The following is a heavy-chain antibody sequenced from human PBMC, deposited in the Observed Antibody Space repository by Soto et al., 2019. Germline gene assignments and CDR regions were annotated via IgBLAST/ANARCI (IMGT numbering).Heavy chain of an antibody. V-gene: IGHV3-21*01. Sequence: GGSLRLSCAASGFTFSSYSMNWVRQAPGKGLEWVSSISSSSSYIYYADSVKGRFTISRDNAKNSLYLQMNSLRAEDTAVYYCARDRVPAAMRDTGNNWFDPWGQGTLVTVSS. CDR1: GFTFSSYS. CDR2: ISSSSSYI. D-gene: IGHD2-2*01. J-gene: IGHJ5*02. CDR3: ARDRVPAAMRDTGNNWFDP.